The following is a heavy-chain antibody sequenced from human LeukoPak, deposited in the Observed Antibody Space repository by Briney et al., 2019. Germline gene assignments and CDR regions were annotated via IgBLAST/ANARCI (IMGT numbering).Heavy chain of an antibody. Sequence: SETLSLTCTVSGGSISRYYWSWIRQPPGKGLAWIGYIYYSGSTNYNPSLKSRVTISVDTSKNQFSLRLSSVTAADTAVYYCARHDDTWYFDLWGRGTLVTVSS. CDR1: GGSISRYY. J-gene: IGHJ2*01. D-gene: IGHD3-22*01. V-gene: IGHV4-59*08. CDR3: ARHDDTWYFDL. CDR2: IYYSGST.